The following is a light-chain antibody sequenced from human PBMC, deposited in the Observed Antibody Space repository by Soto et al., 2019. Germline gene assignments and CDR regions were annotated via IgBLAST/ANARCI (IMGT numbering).Light chain of an antibody. CDR3: EQYNSYPWT. Sequence: DIQMTQSPSTLSASVGDRVTITCRASQSISSWLAWYQQKPGKAPKLLIYDASSLESGVPSRFSGSGSGTEFTLTISSLPPDDFATYYCEQYNSYPWTCGKGTKVDSK. J-gene: IGKJ1*01. CDR1: QSISSW. V-gene: IGKV1-5*01. CDR2: DAS.